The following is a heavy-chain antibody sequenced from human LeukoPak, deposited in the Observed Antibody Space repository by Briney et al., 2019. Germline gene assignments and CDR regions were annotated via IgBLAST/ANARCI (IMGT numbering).Heavy chain of an antibody. D-gene: IGHD3-16*01. Sequence: GGSLRLSCAASGFTVSGTHMSWVRQAPGKGLEWVAAMYTGGTTYYADSVTGRFTISRDNSKNTLYLHMNSMRAEDTAVYYCAKDEATSGGGLASWGQGTLVSVSS. CDR3: AKDEATSGGGLAS. J-gene: IGHJ4*02. CDR2: MYTGGTT. CDR1: GFTVSGTH. V-gene: IGHV3-53*01.